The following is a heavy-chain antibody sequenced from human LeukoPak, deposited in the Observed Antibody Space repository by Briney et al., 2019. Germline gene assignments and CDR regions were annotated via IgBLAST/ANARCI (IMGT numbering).Heavy chain of an antibody. CDR1: GFSFSSYS. V-gene: IGHV3-48*04. CDR3: ARVAHFDRGMDV. J-gene: IGHJ6*02. D-gene: IGHD3-9*01. Sequence: GESLRLSCAASGFSFSSYSMKWVRQAPGKGLEWLSYTSSGSSTIYYADAVKGRFVISRDNTKKTLDLEMNSLRAEDTAVYFCARVAHFDRGMDVWGQGTTVIVSS. CDR2: TSSGSSTI.